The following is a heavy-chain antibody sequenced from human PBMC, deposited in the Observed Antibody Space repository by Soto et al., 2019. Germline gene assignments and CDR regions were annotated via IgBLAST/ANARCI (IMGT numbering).Heavy chain of an antibody. CDR2: IYYSGST. D-gene: IGHD2-2*01. Sequence: QLQLQESSPGLVKPSETLSLTCTVSGGSISSSSYYWGWIRQPPGQGLERIGSIYYSGSTYYNPSLKSRGTISVDTTNSQCSLRLSSVIAADTAVYYCAGSDIVVVPAATFDYWGQGTLVTVSS. V-gene: IGHV4-39*01. CDR1: GGSISSSSYY. J-gene: IGHJ4*02. CDR3: AGSDIVVVPAATFDY.